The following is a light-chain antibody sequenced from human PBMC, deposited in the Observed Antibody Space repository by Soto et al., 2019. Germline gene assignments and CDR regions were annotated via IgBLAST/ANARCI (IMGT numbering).Light chain of an antibody. Sequence: DIQMTQSPSSLSASVGDRVTITCRASQSVSSFLNWYQQKPGKAPNLLIYAASSLQSGFPSRFRGSGSGTDFTLTISSLQPEDFATYYCQQTYSTPQTFGKGTKVEIK. CDR3: QQTYSTPQT. J-gene: IGKJ1*01. CDR1: QSVSSF. V-gene: IGKV1-39*01. CDR2: AAS.